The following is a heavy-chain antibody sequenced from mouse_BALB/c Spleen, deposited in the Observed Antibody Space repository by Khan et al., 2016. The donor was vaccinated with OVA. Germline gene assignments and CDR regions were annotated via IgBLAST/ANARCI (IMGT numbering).Heavy chain of an antibody. CDR3: ARVYGGDFYY. CDR2: ISYSGNT. Sequence: EVKLLESGPGLVKPSQSLSLICTVTGYSITSDYAWNWIRQFPGNKLEWMGFISYSGNTKYNPSLKSRISITRDTSKNQFFLQLNSVTTEDTATYYCARVYGGDFYYWGQGTTLTVSS. V-gene: IGHV3-2*02. CDR1: GYSITSDYA. D-gene: IGHD1-1*01. J-gene: IGHJ2*01.